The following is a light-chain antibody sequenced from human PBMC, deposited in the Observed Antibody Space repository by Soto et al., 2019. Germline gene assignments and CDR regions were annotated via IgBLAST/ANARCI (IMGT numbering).Light chain of an antibody. CDR2: EDT. CDR1: RSDDGRYNH. J-gene: IGLJ1*01. CDR3: SSFVGGSIVG. Sequence: QSVLTQPPSASGSPAPSITIFCPGTRSDDGRYNHVSWYEPHPGKVHPLLIYEDTKRPSGVPDRFSRSKSGNTASLTVSGLQAEDEADYYCSSFVGGSIVGFGNGTKVTVL. V-gene: IGLV2-8*01.